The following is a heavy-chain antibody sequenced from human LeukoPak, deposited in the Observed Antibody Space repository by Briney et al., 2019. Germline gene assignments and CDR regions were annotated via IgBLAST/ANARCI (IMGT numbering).Heavy chain of an antibody. CDR1: GFPFSDYW. Sequence: GGSLRLSCAASGFPFSDYWMHWVRQAPGKGLMWVSRIHADGSTIYADSVKGRFTISRDNAKNSLYLQMNSLRAEDTAVYYCARDRYDYVWGSYRPVNGFDYWGQGTLVTVSS. CDR3: ARDRYDYVWGSYRPVNGFDY. D-gene: IGHD3-16*02. V-gene: IGHV3-74*01. CDR2: IHADGST. J-gene: IGHJ4*02.